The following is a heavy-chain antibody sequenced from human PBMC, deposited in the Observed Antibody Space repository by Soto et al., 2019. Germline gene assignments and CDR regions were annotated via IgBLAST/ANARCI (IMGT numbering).Heavy chain of an antibody. CDR2: ISPYTGNT. J-gene: IGHJ6*02. Sequence: QVQLVQSGDEVKKPGASVKVSCKASGYIFVNYGIAWVRQAPGQGLEWMGWISPYTGNTHSATKVQGRLTMTKVTSTSTAYMDLGSLTSDDTAVYYCVMVDNYVTPTPQDVWGQGTTVTVSS. V-gene: IGHV1-18*01. D-gene: IGHD3-16*01. CDR3: VMVDNYVTPTPQDV. CDR1: GYIFVNYG.